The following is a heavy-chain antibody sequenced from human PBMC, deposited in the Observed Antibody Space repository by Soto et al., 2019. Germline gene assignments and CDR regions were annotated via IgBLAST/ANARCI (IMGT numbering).Heavy chain of an antibody. CDR1: GYTFTGHY. CDR2: INPNSGGT. D-gene: IGHD3-22*01. Sequence: GASVKVSCKASGYTFTGHYMHWVRQAPGQGLEWMGWINPNSGGTSYAQKFQGRVTMTRDTSISTAYMELSSLRSDDTAVYYCATEVVYASNGYYYDPRGGLDYWGLGTLVTVSS. J-gene: IGHJ4*02. V-gene: IGHV1-2*02. CDR3: ATEVVYASNGYYYDPRGGLDY.